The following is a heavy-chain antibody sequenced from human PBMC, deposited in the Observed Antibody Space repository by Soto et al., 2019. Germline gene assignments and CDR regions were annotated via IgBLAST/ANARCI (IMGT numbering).Heavy chain of an antibody. Sequence: SETLSLTCAVYGGSFSGYYCSWIRQPPGKGLEWIGEINHSGSTNYNPSLKSRVTISVDTSKNQFSLKLSSVTAADTAVYYCARDKKKYYDFWSGTKAWFDPWGQGTLVTVSS. CDR3: ARDKKKYYDFWSGTKAWFDP. J-gene: IGHJ5*02. V-gene: IGHV4-34*01. CDR2: INHSGST. CDR1: GGSFSGYY. D-gene: IGHD3-3*01.